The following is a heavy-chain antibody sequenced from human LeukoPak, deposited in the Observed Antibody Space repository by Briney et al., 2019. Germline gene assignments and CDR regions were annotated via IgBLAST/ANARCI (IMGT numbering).Heavy chain of an antibody. CDR3: ARDEGYYDSSGEDY. CDR1: GYTFTGYY. D-gene: IGHD3-22*01. V-gene: IGHV1-2*02. J-gene: IGHJ4*02. CDR2: INPNSGGT. Sequence: GASVKVSCKASGYTFTGYYIHWVRQAPGQGLEWMGWINPNSGGTNYARKFQGRVTMTRDTSISTAYMELSRLRSDDTAVYYCARDEGYYDSSGEDYWGQGTLVTVSS.